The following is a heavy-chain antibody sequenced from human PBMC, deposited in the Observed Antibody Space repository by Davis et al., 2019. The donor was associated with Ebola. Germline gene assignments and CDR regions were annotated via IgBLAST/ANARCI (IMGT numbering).Heavy chain of an antibody. CDR2: ISAYNGNT. CDR3: ASVTTVTTRGLFDY. J-gene: IGHJ4*02. D-gene: IGHD4-17*01. CDR1: GYTFTSYG. V-gene: IGHV1-18*01. Sequence: AASVKVSCKASGYTFTSYGISWVRQAPGQGLEWMGWISAYNGNTNYAQKLQGRVTMTTDTSTSTVYMELSSLRSEDTAVYYCASVTTVTTRGLFDYWGQGTLVTVSS.